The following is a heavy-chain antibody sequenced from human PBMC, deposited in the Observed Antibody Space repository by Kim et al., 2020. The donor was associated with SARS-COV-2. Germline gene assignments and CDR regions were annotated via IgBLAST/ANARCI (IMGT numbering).Heavy chain of an antibody. J-gene: IGHJ6*02. CDR3: AGSAKYGSGTSDYYYGMDV. V-gene: IGHV4-59*08. D-gene: IGHD3-10*01. Sequence: SETLSLTCTVSGGSISSYYWTWIRQPPGKGLEWIGYIYYTGSTNYNPSLKSRVTISIDASKNQFSLKLTSVTAADTAVYYCAGSAKYGSGTSDYYYGMDVWGQGTTVTVSS. CDR2: IYYTGST. CDR1: GGSISSYY.